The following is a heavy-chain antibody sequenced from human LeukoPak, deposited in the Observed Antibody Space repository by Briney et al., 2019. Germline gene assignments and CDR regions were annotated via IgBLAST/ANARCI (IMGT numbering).Heavy chain of an antibody. Sequence: GGSLRLSCAVSRFTFIYWMSWVRQAPGKGLEWVGRIKGQKDGGTIDYAAPVKGRFTISRDDSKNTLYLQMSSLKIEDTAVYYCTTGSSYSGLDNWGQGTLVTVPS. J-gene: IGHJ4*02. CDR3: TTGSSYSGLDN. CDR2: IKGQKDGGTI. D-gene: IGHD6-25*01. CDR1: RFTFIYW. V-gene: IGHV3-15*01.